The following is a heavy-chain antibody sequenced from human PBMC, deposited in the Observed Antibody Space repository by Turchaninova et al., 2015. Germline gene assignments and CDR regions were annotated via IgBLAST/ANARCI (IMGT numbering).Heavy chain of an antibody. J-gene: IGHJ4*02. CDR2: INHSGST. V-gene: IGHV4-34*01. CDR3: ARRLAVAGKFDY. D-gene: IGHD6-19*01. Sequence: ETLSLTCAVYGGSFSGYYWSWIRQPPGKGLEWIGEINHSGSTNYNPSLKSRVTISVDTSKNQFSLKLSSVTAADTAGYYCARRLAVAGKFDYWGQGTLVTVSS. CDR1: GGSFSGYY.